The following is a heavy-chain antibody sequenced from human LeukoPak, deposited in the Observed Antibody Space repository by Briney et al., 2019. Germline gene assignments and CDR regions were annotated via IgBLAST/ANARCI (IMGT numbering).Heavy chain of an antibody. J-gene: IGHJ1*01. CDR3: ARNSRYQRKYFQH. V-gene: IGHV4-34*01. CDR1: GGSFSGYY. Sequence: PSETLSLTCAVYGGSFSGYYWSWIRQPPGKGLEWIGEINHSGSTNYNPSLKSRVTISVDTSKNQFSLKLSSVTAADTAVYYCARNSRYQRKYFQHWGQGTLVTVSS. D-gene: IGHD5-12*01. CDR2: INHSGST.